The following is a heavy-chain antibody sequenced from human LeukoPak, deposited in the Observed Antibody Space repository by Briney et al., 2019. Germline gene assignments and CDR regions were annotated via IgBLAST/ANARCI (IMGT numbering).Heavy chain of an antibody. CDR3: ARSMLYSSSWYVEEREYYFDY. V-gene: IGHV1-2*02. CDR2: INPDSGGT. D-gene: IGHD6-13*01. Sequence: ASVKVSCKASGYTFTGYYMHWVRQAPGQGLEWMGWINPDSGGTNYAQKFQGRVTMTRDTSISTAYMELSSLRAEDTAVYYCARSMLYSSSWYVEEREYYFDYWGQGTLVTVSS. CDR1: GYTFTGYY. J-gene: IGHJ4*02.